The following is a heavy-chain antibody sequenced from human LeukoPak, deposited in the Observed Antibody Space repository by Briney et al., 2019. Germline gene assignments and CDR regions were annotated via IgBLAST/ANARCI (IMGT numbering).Heavy chain of an antibody. J-gene: IGHJ4*02. CDR3: ARLVFCSITSCYFDY. CDR2: INYSGRT. Sequence: PSETLSLTCTVSGGSISSGSYYWAWVRQPPGKGLEWIRSINYSGRTYYTPSLKSRVTISIDTSKNQFSLKLSSVTAADMSVYYCARLVFCSITSCYFDYWGQGSLVTVSS. CDR1: GGSISSGSYY. D-gene: IGHD2-2*01. V-gene: IGHV4-39*01.